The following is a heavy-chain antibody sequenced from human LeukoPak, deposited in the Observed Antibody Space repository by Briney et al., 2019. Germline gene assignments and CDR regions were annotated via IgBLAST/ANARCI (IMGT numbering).Heavy chain of an antibody. D-gene: IGHD2-15*01. CDR3: ASGGRVGDIFDI. Sequence: GGSLRLSCAASGFTFSTNWMYWVRQAPGKGLVWVSRINSDGRSIGYADSVKGRFTISSDNAYNTLYLQMNSLRAEDTALYYCASGGRVGDIFDIWGQGTMVRVSS. J-gene: IGHJ3*02. CDR1: GFTFSTNW. V-gene: IGHV3-74*01. CDR2: INSDGRSI.